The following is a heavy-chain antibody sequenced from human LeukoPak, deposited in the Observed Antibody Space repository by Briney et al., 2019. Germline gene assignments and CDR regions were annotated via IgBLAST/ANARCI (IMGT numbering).Heavy chain of an antibody. D-gene: IGHD2-2*01. CDR2: ISGNGDST. V-gene: IGHV3-23*01. CDR1: GFTFSSYA. Sequence: GGSLTLSCSASGFTFSSYAMTWVRQAPGKGLEWVSVISGNGDSTFYADSVKGRFTISRDNSKNTLFLQMNSLRAEDTAVYYCAKGVTASCYAALNFWGRGTLVTVSS. CDR3: AKGVTASCYAALNF. J-gene: IGHJ4*02.